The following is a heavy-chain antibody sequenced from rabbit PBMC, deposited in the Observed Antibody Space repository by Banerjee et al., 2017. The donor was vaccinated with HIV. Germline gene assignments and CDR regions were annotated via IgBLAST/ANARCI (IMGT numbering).Heavy chain of an antibody. V-gene: IGHV1S45*01. CDR2: INTISGDT. Sequence: QEQLEESGGDLVKPEGSLTLTCTASGFSFSNGYVMCWVRQAPGKGLEWIACINTISGDTVYATWAKGRFTISRTSSTTVALQMTSLTAADTATYFCARGYGAATGLDLWGPGTLVTVS. J-gene: IGHJ3*01. CDR1: GFSFSNGYV. D-gene: IGHD6-1*01. CDR3: ARGYGAATGLDL.